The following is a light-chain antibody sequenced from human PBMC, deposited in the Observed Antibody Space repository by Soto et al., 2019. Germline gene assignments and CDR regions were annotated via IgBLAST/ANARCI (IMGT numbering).Light chain of an antibody. CDR1: QSISSY. CDR2: AAS. J-gene: IGKJ3*01. Sequence: DIQMTQSPSSLSASVGDRVTITCRASQSISSYLNWYQQKPGKAPKLLIYAASSLQSGVPSRFSGSGSGTDFTLTISSLQPEDFATYYCHQSDSTPFTFGPGTKVDI. V-gene: IGKV1-39*01. CDR3: HQSDSTPFT.